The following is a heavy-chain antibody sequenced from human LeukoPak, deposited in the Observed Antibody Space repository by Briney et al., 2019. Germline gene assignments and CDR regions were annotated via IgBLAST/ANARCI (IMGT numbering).Heavy chain of an antibody. V-gene: IGHV4-59*01. D-gene: IGHD1-26*01. Sequence: SETLSLTCTVSGGSISSYYWSWIRQPPGKGLEWIAEIYSSGSTNYNPFLQSRVTISVDTSKNQFSLRVESLTAADTAVYYCARSSVSSFGPWGQGTLITVSS. CDR1: GGSISSYY. CDR2: IYSSGST. CDR3: ARSSVSSFGP. J-gene: IGHJ5*02.